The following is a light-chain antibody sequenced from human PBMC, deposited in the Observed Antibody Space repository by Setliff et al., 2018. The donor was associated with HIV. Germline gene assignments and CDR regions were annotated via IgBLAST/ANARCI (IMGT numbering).Light chain of an antibody. CDR3: CSYAGTYTFV. J-gene: IGLJ1*01. CDR1: SSDVGGYNY. V-gene: IGLV2-11*01. CDR2: DVS. Sequence: QSALTQPASVSGSPGQSITISCTGTSSDVGGYNYVSWYQQHPGKAPKLMIYDVSKRPSGVPDRFSGSKSGNTASLTISGLQAEDEADYYCCSYAGTYTFVFATGTKVTVL.